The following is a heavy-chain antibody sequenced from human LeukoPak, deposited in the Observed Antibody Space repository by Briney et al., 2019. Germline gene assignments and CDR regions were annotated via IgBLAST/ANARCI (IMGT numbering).Heavy chain of an antibody. D-gene: IGHD3-3*01. CDR3: ARDIGFWSGYYYMDV. CDR2: IYTSGST. V-gene: IGHV4-61*02. J-gene: IGHJ6*03. CDR1: GGSISSGSYY. Sequence: SQTLSLTCTVSGGSISSGSYYWSWIRQPAGKGLEWIGRIYTSGSTNYNPSLKSRVTISVDTSKNQFSLKLSSVTAADTAVYYCARDIGFWSGYYYMDVWGKGTTVTVSS.